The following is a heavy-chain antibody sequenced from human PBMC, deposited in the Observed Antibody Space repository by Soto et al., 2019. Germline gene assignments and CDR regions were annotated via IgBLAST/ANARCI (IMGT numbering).Heavy chain of an antibody. J-gene: IGHJ4*02. D-gene: IGHD3-10*01. CDR1: VCTFSSYS. Sequence: PVGSLRLSCASSVCTFSSYSMSCVRDSPGKWLEWVSGFRSGGDDDTTYYADSVRGRFTISRDNSKNTLFLQMNSLRAEDTAIYYCAKKVNSGSGTQFFDYWGQGTLVTVSS. CDR2: FRSGGDDDTT. CDR3: AKKVNSGSGTQFFDY. V-gene: IGHV3-23*01.